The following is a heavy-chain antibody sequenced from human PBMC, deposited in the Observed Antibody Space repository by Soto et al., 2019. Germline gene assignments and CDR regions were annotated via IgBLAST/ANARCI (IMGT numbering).Heavy chain of an antibody. J-gene: IGHJ3*02. V-gene: IGHV1-69*02. D-gene: IGHD2-2*01. CDR3: TIVSWSADVFDI. CDR2: IIPMLGIR. CDR1: GGTFSTYS. Sequence: QVQLVQSGAEVKKPGSSVKVSCKDSGGTFSTYSMFWVRQAPGQGLEWMGRIIPMLGIRNFAQKFQDRVTITADKSTATAHMELSSLRSEDTALYSCTIVSWSADVFDIWGQGTMVTVSS.